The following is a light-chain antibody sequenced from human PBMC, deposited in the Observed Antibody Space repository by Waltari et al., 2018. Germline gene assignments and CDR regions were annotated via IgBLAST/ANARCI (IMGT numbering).Light chain of an antibody. Sequence: QTVVTQEPSLSVSPGGTVTLTCALSSGSLSTTSYATWYQQTPGQDPRTLVYKANARSSGVPDRFSGSIRGNTAARTSTGAQADDESDYYCALYMGSGIWVFGGGTRLTVL. CDR3: ALYMGSGIWV. CDR1: SGSLSTTSY. J-gene: IGLJ3*02. V-gene: IGLV8-61*01. CDR2: KAN.